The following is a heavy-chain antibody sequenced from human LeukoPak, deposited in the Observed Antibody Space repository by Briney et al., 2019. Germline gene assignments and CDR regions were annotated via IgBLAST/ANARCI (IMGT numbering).Heavy chain of an antibody. CDR1: GFTVSSNY. CDR2: ISGSGGST. J-gene: IGHJ4*02. Sequence: GGSLRLSCAASGFTVSSNYMSWVRQAPGKGLEWVSAISGSGGSTYYADSVKGRFSISRDNSRNTLYLQMNSLRAEDTAVYYCAKDAAGPEYWGQGTLVTVSS. D-gene: IGHD6-13*01. CDR3: AKDAAGPEY. V-gene: IGHV3-23*01.